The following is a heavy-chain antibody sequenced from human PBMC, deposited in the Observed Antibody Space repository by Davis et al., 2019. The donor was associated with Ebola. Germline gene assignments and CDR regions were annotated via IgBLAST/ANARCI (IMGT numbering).Heavy chain of an antibody. CDR2: IYTDGSTT. CDR3: ARDVGGRAGY. J-gene: IGHJ4*02. CDR1: EFTFRSYW. V-gene: IGHV3-74*01. Sequence: PGGSLTLSCVASEFTFRSYWFHWVRQAPGKGLEWVSRIYTDGSTTNYADSMRGRFTISRDNAKNTLILQMNSLRADDTAVYYCARDVGGRAGYWGQGTLVTVSS.